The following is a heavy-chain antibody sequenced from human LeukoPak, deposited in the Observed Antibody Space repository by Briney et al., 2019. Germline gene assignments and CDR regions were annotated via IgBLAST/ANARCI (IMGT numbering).Heavy chain of an antibody. CDR3: ARRHHCGFLDS. V-gene: IGHV3-7*04. Sequence: PGGSLRLSCAASGVMFPSYWMTWVRQAPGKGLEWVANIKQDGSEKYYVDSVKGRFTISRDNAKNSVYLQMNSLRAEDTAVYYCARRHHCGFLDSWGQGTLVTVSS. J-gene: IGHJ4*02. CDR2: IKQDGSEK. CDR1: GVMFPSYW. D-gene: IGHD2-21*02.